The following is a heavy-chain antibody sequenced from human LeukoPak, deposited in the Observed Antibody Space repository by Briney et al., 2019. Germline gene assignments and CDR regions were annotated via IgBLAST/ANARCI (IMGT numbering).Heavy chain of an antibody. V-gene: IGHV3-11*01. J-gene: IGHJ4*02. CDR3: ARVSSARSGSYGLDY. CDR1: GFTFSDYY. Sequence: GGSLRLSCAASGFTFSDYYMSWIRQAPGKGLEWVSYISSSGSTIYYADSVQGRFTISRDNATNSLYLQMNSLRAEDTAVYYCARVSSARSGSYGLDYWGQGTLVTVSS. CDR2: ISSSGSTI. D-gene: IGHD3-10*01.